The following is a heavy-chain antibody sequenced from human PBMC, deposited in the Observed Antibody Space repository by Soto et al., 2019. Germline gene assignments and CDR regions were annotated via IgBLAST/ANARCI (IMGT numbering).Heavy chain of an antibody. J-gene: IGHJ4*02. CDR2: ISGSGGST. Sequence: GSLRLSCAASGFTFSSYAMSWVRQAPGKGLEWVSAISGSGGSTYYADSVKGRFTISRDNSKNTLYLQMNSLRAEDTAVYYCAKPQGAMIVVVITPFDYWGQGTLVTVSS. V-gene: IGHV3-23*01. CDR1: GFTFSSYA. CDR3: AKPQGAMIVVVITPFDY. D-gene: IGHD3-22*01.